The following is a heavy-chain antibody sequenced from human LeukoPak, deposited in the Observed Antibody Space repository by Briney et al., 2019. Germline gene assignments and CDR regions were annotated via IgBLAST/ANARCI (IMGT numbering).Heavy chain of an antibody. Sequence: ESGPTLVNPTQTLTLTCTFSGFSLSTSGMCVSWIRQPPGKALEWLALIDWDDDKFYSTSLKTRLTISKDTSKNQVVLTMTNMDPVDTATYYCARIQGRRHGYNYLDSWGQGTLVTVSS. CDR1: GFSLSTSGMC. CDR2: IDWDDDK. V-gene: IGHV2-70*01. CDR3: ARIQGRRHGYNYLDS. J-gene: IGHJ4*02. D-gene: IGHD5-24*01.